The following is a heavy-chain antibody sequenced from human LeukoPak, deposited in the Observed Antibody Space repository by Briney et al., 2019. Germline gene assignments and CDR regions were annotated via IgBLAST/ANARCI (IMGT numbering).Heavy chain of an antibody. CDR3: AKDFQPELEDFWSGNNFDY. D-gene: IGHD3-3*01. CDR2: ITTDGAHI. J-gene: IGHJ4*02. Sequence: PGGSLRLSCAASGFTFSSFAMSWVRQAPGKGLEWVSAITTDGAHIYYADSVKGRFTISRDNSRNTLYLQMNSLRAEDTAVYYCAKDFQPELEDFWSGNNFDYWGQGTLVTVSS. CDR1: GFTFSSFA. V-gene: IGHV3-23*01.